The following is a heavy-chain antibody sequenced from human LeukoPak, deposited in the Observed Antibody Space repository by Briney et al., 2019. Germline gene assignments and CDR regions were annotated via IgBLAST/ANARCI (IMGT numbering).Heavy chain of an antibody. Sequence: PSQTLSLTCTVSGGSISSGSYYWSWIRQPPGKGLEWIGYIHYSGSTNHNPSLKSRVTISVDTSKNQFSLKLNSVTAADTAVYFCARETYQLLSVNWNLGRGTFDIWGQGTMVTVSS. CDR2: IHYSGST. CDR1: GGSISSGSYY. V-gene: IGHV4-61*01. CDR3: ARETYQLLSVNWNLGRGTFDI. D-gene: IGHD2-2*01. J-gene: IGHJ3*02.